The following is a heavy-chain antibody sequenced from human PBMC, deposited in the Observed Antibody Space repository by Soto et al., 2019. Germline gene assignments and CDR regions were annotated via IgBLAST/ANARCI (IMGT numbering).Heavy chain of an antibody. J-gene: IGHJ3*02. D-gene: IGHD6-19*01. V-gene: IGHV5-51*01. CDR1: GYRFTSYW. CDR2: IYPGDSDT. Sequence: PGESLKISCKGSGYRFTSYWIGWVRQMPGKGLEWMGIIYPGDSDTRYSPSFQGQVTISADKSISTAYLQWSSLKASDTAMYYCARRIAVAGIMGAFDIWGQGTMVTVSS. CDR3: ARRIAVAGIMGAFDI.